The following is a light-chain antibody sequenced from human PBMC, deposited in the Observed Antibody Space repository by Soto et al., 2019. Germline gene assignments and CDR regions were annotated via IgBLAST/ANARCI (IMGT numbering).Light chain of an antibody. CDR3: SLYTSENTYV. CDR2: DVT. V-gene: IGLV2-11*01. CDR1: SSDVGGSDY. Sequence: QSALTQPRSVSGSPGQSVTISCTGTSSDVGGSDYVSWFQHYPGKGPKLLIYDVTRRPSGVPDRFSGSKSGNTASLTISGLQVEDEADYYCSLYTSENTYVFGTGTKVTVL. J-gene: IGLJ1*01.